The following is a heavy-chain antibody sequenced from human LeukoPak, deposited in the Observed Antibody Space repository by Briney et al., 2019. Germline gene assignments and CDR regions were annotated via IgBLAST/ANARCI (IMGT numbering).Heavy chain of an antibody. Sequence: NPSETLSLTCTVSGGSISSSSYYWGWIRQPPGKGLEWIGSIYYSGSTYYNPSLKSRVTISVDTSKNQFSLKLSFVTAADTAVYYCASGNYYDSSGYGWGQGTMVTVSS. D-gene: IGHD3-22*01. CDR3: ASGNYYDSSGYG. V-gene: IGHV4-39*01. J-gene: IGHJ3*01. CDR2: IYYSGST. CDR1: GGSISSSSYY.